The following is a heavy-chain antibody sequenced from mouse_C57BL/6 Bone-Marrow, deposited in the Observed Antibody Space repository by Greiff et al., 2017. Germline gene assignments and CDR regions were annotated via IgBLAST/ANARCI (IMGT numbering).Heavy chain of an antibody. CDR3: TRSMHYSDY. Sequence: VQLQQSGAELVRPGASVTLSCKASGYTFTDYEMHWVKQTPVHGLEWIGAIDTETGGTAYNQKFKGKAILTADKSSSTAYMELRSLTSDDSAVYYCTRSMHYSDYWGQGTTLTVSS. CDR2: IDTETGGT. D-gene: IGHD2-3*01. V-gene: IGHV1-15*01. J-gene: IGHJ2*01. CDR1: GYTFTDYE.